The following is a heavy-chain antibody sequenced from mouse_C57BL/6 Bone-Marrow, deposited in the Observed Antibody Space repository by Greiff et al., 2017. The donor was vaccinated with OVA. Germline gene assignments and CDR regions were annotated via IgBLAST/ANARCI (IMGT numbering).Heavy chain of an antibody. CDR3: ARPDGSWFAY. V-gene: IGHV1-81*01. J-gene: IGHJ3*01. CDR2: IYPRSGNT. D-gene: IGHD2-3*01. Sequence: VHLVESGAELARPGASVKLSCKASGYTFTSYGISWVKQRTGQGLEWIGEIYPRSGNTYYNEKFKGKATLTADKSSSTAYMELRSLTSEDSAVYFCARPDGSWFAYWGQGTLVTVSA. CDR1: GYTFTSYG.